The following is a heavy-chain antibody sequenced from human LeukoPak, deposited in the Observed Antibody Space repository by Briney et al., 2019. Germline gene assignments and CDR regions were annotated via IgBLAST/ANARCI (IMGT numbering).Heavy chain of an antibody. CDR3: AKDWAFCGGNCYPLDY. J-gene: IGHJ4*02. Sequence: GGSLRLSCGASGFTFSSYAMSWVRQAPGEGLEWVSGISGSGGSTYYADSVKGRFTISRDNSRNTLYLQMNSLRADDTAVYYCAKDWAFCGGNCYPLDYWGQGTLVTVSS. D-gene: IGHD2-21*02. V-gene: IGHV3-23*01. CDR1: GFTFSSYA. CDR2: ISGSGGST.